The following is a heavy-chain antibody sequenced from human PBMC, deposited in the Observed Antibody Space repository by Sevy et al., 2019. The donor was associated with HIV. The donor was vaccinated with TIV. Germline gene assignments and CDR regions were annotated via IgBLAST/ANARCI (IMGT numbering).Heavy chain of an antibody. V-gene: IGHV1-2*02. CDR3: ARGENFWTASYYFDY. Sequence: ASVKVSCKASGYTFTGYYIHWVRQAPGQGLEWMGWINPNSDGTNCVQKFQGRVTMTSDTSINTAYMDLRRLRSDDTAVYYCARGENFWTASYYFDYWGQGTLVTVSS. D-gene: IGHD3-3*01. CDR1: GYTFTGYY. CDR2: INPNSDGT. J-gene: IGHJ4*02.